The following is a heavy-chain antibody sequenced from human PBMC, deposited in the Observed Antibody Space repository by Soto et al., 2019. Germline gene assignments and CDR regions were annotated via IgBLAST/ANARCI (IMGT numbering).Heavy chain of an antibody. CDR1: GFTFSSYG. Sequence: QVQLVESGGGVVQPGRSLRLSCAASGFTFSSYGMHWVRQAPGKGLEWVAVIWYDGSNKYYADSVKGRFTLSRDNSKNTLYLQMNSLRAEDTAVYYCARGGLTDYFDYWGQGTLVTVSS. CDR2: IWYDGSNK. J-gene: IGHJ4*02. D-gene: IGHD3-16*01. V-gene: IGHV3-33*01. CDR3: ARGGLTDYFDY.